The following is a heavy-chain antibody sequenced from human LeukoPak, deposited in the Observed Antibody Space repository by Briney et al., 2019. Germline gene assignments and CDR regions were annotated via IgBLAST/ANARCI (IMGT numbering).Heavy chain of an antibody. D-gene: IGHD4-17*01. CDR3: AGGTTVTTVLYYYYMDV. CDR2: IYSGGST. CDR1: GFTVSSNY. Sequence: GGSLRLSCAASGFTVSSNYMSWVRQAPGKGLEWVSVIYSGGSTYYADSVNGGFTISRDNSKNTLYLQMNSLRAEDAGVYYCAGGTTVTTVLYYYYMDVWGKGTRVTVSS. J-gene: IGHJ6*03. V-gene: IGHV3-53*01.